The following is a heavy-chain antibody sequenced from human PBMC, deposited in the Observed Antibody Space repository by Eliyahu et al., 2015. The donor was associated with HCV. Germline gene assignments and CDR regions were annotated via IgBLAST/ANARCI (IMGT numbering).Heavy chain of an antibody. CDR1: GYTFTSYY. CDR3: ARGGKRGGYNWNPYYFDY. CDR2: INPSGGST. Sequence: QVQLVQSGAEVKKPGASVKVSCKASGYTFTSYYMHWVRQAPGQGLEWMGIINPSGGSTSYAQKFQGRVTMTRDTSTSTVYMELSSLRSEDTAVYYCARGGKRGGYNWNPYYFDYWGQGTLVTVSS. V-gene: IGHV1-46*01. J-gene: IGHJ4*02. D-gene: IGHD1-20*01.